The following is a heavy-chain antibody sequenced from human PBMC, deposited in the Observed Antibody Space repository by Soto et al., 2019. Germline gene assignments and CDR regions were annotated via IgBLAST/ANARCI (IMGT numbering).Heavy chain of an antibody. CDR1: GFTFSSDW. CDR2: INSDGSST. Sequence: EVQLVESGGGLVQPGGSLRLSCAVSGFTFSSDWMHWVRQAPGKGLVWVSRINSDGSSTSYADSVKGRFTISGDNAKNTLYLPMTGLRAEVTAVYYCASTVVTGYWGQGTLVTVSS. J-gene: IGHJ4*02. CDR3: ASTVVTGY. D-gene: IGHD2-15*01. V-gene: IGHV3-74*01.